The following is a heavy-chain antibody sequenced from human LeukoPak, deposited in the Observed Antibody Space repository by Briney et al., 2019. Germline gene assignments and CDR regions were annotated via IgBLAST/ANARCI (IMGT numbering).Heavy chain of an antibody. CDR3: ARSPYSDNWNFDY. D-gene: IGHD1-1*01. V-gene: IGHV3-48*02. Sequence: GGSLRLSCAASGFTFSTYSLNWVRQAPGKGLEWVSYISGNGGSAYYTDSVKGRFTLSRDNPKNSLYLQMNSLRDEDTAVYYCARSPYSDNWNFDYWGQGTLVTVSS. CDR1: GFTFSTYS. J-gene: IGHJ4*02. CDR2: ISGNGGSA.